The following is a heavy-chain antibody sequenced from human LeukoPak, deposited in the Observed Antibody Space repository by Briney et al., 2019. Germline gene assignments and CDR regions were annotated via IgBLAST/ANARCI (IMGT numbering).Heavy chain of an antibody. Sequence: SETLSLTCTVSGGPISSGSYYWGWIRQPPGKGLEWIGSIYYSGSTNYNPSLKSRVTISVDTSKHQFSLKLSSVTSAHTALHYCTRRDTSSGYYVFIYWRQGTLVTVSS. D-gene: IGHD3-22*01. CDR2: IYYSGST. V-gene: IGHV4-39*01. J-gene: IGHJ4*02. CDR3: TRRDTSSGYYVFIY. CDR1: GGPISSGSYY.